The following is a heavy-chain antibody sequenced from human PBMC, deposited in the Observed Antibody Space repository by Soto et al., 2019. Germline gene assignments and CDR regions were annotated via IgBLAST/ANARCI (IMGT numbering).Heavy chain of an antibody. J-gene: IGHJ5*02. D-gene: IGHD3-10*01. CDR1: GHLFNDHW. CDR2: IFTRDSET. Sequence: GESLKISCKGPGHLFNDHWIGWVRQTPGKGLEWMGLIFTRDSETKTSPSFQGHVSFSVDNSINTVYLQWTSLKTTDTGIYFCARGYFDSGHGYDLWGQGTLVTVSS. V-gene: IGHV5-51*01. CDR3: ARGYFDSGHGYDL.